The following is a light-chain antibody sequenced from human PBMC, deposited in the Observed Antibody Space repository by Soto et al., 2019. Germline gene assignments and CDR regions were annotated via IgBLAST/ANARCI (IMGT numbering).Light chain of an antibody. V-gene: IGLV2-14*03. CDR2: DVT. CDR3: GSYTISSTLMI. CDR1: PSDIGAYNY. J-gene: IGLJ2*01. Sequence: QSALTQPASVSGSPGQSITFSCSGTPSDIGAYNYVSWYQHLPGKAPKVIIYDVTNRPSGVSSRFSGSKSGTTASLTISGLQAEDEANYYCGSYTISSTLMIFGGGTKLTVL.